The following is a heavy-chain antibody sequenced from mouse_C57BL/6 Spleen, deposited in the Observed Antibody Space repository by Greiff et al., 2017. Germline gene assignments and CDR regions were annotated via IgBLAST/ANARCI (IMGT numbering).Heavy chain of an antibody. CDR2: ILPGSGST. V-gene: IGHV1-9*01. CDR1: GYTFTGYW. J-gene: IGHJ3*01. D-gene: IGHD1-1*01. CDR3: ARKAYGSSPAWFAY. Sequence: VKLMESGAELMKPGASVKLSCKAAGYTFTGYWIEWVKQRPGHGLEWIGEILPGSGSTKYNEKFKGQATFTADTSSNTAYMQLSSLTTEDSAIYYCARKAYGSSPAWFAYWGQGTLVTVSA.